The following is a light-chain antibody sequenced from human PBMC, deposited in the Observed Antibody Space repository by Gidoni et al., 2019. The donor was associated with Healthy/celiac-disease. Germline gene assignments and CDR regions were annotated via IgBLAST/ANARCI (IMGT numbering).Light chain of an antibody. CDR1: QSLLHSNGYNY. CDR3: MQALQTRT. CDR2: LGS. J-gene: IGKJ3*01. V-gene: IGKV2-28*01. Sequence: DIVMTQSPLSLPVTPGEPASISCRSSQSLLHSNGYNYLDWYLQKPGQSPQLLIYLGSNRASRVPDRFSGSGSGTDFTLKISRVEAEDVGVYYCMQALQTRTFGPGTKVDIK.